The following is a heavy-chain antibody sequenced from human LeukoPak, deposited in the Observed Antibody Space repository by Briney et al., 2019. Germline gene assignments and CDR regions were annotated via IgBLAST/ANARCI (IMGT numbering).Heavy chain of an antibody. CDR1: GFTFSSYW. CDR2: INSDGSST. V-gene: IGHV3-74*01. CDR3: ARDLLEMATNDYYYGMDV. Sequence: PGGSLRLSCAASGFTFSSYWMHWVRQAPGKGLVWVSRINSDGSSTSYADSVKGRFTISRDNAKNTLYLQMNSLRAEDTAVYYCARDLLEMATNDYYYGMDVWGQGTTVTVSS. D-gene: IGHD5-24*01. J-gene: IGHJ6*02.